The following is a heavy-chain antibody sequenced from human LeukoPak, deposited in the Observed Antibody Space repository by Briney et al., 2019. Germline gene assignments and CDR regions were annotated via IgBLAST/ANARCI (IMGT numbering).Heavy chain of an antibody. CDR2: IYPGDSDT. CDR1: EYSFTTYW. J-gene: IGHJ4*02. V-gene: IGHV5-51*01. CDR3: ARLTPTIVGGSWFDY. D-gene: IGHD1-26*01. Sequence: KRGESLKISCKGSEYSFTTYWISWVRQMPGKGLEWMGIIYPGDSDTRYSPSFQGQVTISADKSISTAYLQWSSLKASDTAMYYCARLTPTIVGGSWFDYWGQGTLVTVSS.